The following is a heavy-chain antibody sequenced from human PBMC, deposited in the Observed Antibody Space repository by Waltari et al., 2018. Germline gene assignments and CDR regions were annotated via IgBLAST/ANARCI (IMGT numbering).Heavy chain of an antibody. CDR2: IYHSGST. J-gene: IGHJ5*02. Sequence: QVQLQESGPGLVKPSETLSLTCAVSGYSISSGYYWGWIRQPPGKGLDWIGSIYHSGSTYDTPSLKIRVTISVDTAKNQFSLKLSSVTAADTAVYYCASTPGYSSGWGGSWGQGTLVTVSS. CDR1: GYSISSGYY. CDR3: ASTPGYSSGWGGS. D-gene: IGHD6-19*01. V-gene: IGHV4-38-2*01.